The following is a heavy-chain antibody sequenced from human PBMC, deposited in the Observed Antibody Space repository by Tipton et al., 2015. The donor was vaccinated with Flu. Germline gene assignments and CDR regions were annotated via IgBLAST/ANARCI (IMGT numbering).Heavy chain of an antibody. CDR1: GGSISSSGHY. V-gene: IGHV4-39*01. J-gene: IGHJ4*02. CDR3: ARHYGSGTYFFGD. D-gene: IGHD3-10*01. Sequence: TLSLTCTVSGGSISSSGHYWGWIRQPPGKGLEWIGSMYYSGDTYYNPSLMSRVPISVSTSKNQFSLKLNSVTAADTAVYYCARHYGSGTYFFGDWGQGTLVTVSS. CDR2: MYYSGDT.